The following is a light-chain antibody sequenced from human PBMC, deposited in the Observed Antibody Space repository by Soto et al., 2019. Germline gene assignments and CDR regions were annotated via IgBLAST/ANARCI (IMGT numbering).Light chain of an antibody. J-gene: IGLJ1*01. CDR3: ASHTSSGNDV. V-gene: IGLV2-14*01. CDR2: EIS. Sequence: QSALSHPASVSWSPGHSITISCTGSSSDVDYYNYVSWYQHHPGKAPKLLIFEISRRPSWTSSRFSGSRSGYTASLTISGLQAEDEADYYCASHTSSGNDVFGPGTKVTVL. CDR1: SSDVDYYNY.